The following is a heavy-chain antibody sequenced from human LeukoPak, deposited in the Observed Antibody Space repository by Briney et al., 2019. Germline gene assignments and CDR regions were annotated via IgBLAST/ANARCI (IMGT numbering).Heavy chain of an antibody. V-gene: IGHV3-48*01. CDR3: ARAGGYSYGLFDY. J-gene: IGHJ4*02. D-gene: IGHD5-18*01. CDR1: GFTFSSYS. Sequence: PGGSLRLSCAASGFTFSSYSMTWVRQAPGKGLEWVSYISSSSSTIYHADSVKGRFTISRDNAKNSLYLQMNSLRAEDTAVYYCARAGGYSYGLFDYWGQGTLVTVSS. CDR2: ISSSSSTI.